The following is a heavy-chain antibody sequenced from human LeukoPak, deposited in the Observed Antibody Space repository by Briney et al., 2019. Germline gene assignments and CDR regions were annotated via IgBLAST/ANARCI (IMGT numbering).Heavy chain of an antibody. V-gene: IGHV1-69*05. CDR1: GATFSRSS. J-gene: IGHJ6*03. CDR2: IMPLFNTA. CDR3: ARVDRYHYYLDV. Sequence: ASVKVSSKASGATFSRSSITWVRQAPGQGLEWMGGIMPLFNTANYAQQFQGRVTITTDESTSTAYMELSSLRFGDTAMYYCARVDRYHYYLDVWGKGTTVTVSS.